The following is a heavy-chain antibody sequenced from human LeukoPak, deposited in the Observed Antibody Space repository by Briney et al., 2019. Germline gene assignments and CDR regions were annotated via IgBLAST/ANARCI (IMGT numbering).Heavy chain of an antibody. CDR3: ARGPPDS. CDR2: IFYSGGT. Sequence: SETLSLTCSVSGGSISVNNYYWGWIRQPPGKGLEWIGNIFYSGGTHSGNNYYNPSLKSRVTISVDTSKNQFSLKLNSVTAADTAVYYCARGPPDSWGQGTLVTVSS. CDR1: GGSISVNNYY. J-gene: IGHJ4*02. V-gene: IGHV4-39*07.